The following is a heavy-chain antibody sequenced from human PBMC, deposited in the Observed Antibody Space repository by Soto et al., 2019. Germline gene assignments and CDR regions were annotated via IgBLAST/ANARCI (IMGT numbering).Heavy chain of an antibody. V-gene: IGHV3-11*01. CDR3: ASGVQLSYYYGMDV. Sequence: PGGSLRLSCAASGFTFSDYYMSWIRQAPGKGLEWVSYISSSGSTIYYADSVKGRFTISRDNAKNSLYLQMNSLRAEDTAVYYCASGVQLSYYYGMDVWGQGTTVTVSS. J-gene: IGHJ6*02. CDR2: ISSSGSTI. CDR1: GFTFSDYY. D-gene: IGHD6-13*01.